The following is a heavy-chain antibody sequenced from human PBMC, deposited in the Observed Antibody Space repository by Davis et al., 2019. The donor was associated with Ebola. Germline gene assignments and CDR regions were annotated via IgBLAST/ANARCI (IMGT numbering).Heavy chain of an antibody. CDR3: ARDPALVVTGGGWFFGL. D-gene: IGHD2-21*02. J-gene: IGHJ2*01. Sequence: GESLKISCAASGFTFSDYYMSWIRQAPGKGLEWVSYISSSGSTIYYADSVKGRFTISRDNAKNSLYLQMNSLRAEDTAVYYCARDPALVVTGGGWFFGLWGRGTLVTVSS. CDR2: ISSSGSTI. V-gene: IGHV3-11*01. CDR1: GFTFSDYY.